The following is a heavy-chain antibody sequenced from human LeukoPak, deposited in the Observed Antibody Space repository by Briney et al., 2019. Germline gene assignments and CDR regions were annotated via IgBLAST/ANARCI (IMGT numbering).Heavy chain of an antibody. V-gene: IGHV1-2*02. D-gene: IGHD2-15*01. CDR1: GHSFTDYF. J-gene: IGHJ4*02. Sequence: ASVKVSCKASGHSFTDYFIHWVRQAPGQGLEWMGWINPNSGGTNYAQKFQGRVTMTRDTSISTAYMELTSLTSDDTAVYFCARGGGGLAYWGPGTLVTVSS. CDR3: ARGGGGLAY. CDR2: INPNSGGT.